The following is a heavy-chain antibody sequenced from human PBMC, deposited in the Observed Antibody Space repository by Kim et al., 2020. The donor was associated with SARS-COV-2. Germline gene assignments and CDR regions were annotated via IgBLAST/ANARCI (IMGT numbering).Heavy chain of an antibody. V-gene: IGHV4-39*01. D-gene: IGHD4-17*01. Sequence: STYYNPSLKSRVTISVATSKNQFSLRLSSVTAADTAVYYCATDYGDYALDPWGQGTLVTVSS. J-gene: IGHJ5*02. CDR2: ST. CDR3: ATDYGDYALDP.